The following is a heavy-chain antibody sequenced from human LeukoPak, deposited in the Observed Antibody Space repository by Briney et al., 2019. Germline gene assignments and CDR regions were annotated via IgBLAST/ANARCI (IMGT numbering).Heavy chain of an antibody. CDR2: ISSSGSTI. J-gene: IGHJ6*03. Sequence: PGGSLRLSCAASGFTFSDYYMSWIRQAPGKGLEWVSYISSSGSTIYYADSVKGRFTISRDNAKNSLYLQMNSLRAEDTAVYYCARDPPPYYYYYMDVWGQGTTVTVSS. CDR3: ARDPPPYYYYYMDV. V-gene: IGHV3-11*01. CDR1: GFTFSDYY.